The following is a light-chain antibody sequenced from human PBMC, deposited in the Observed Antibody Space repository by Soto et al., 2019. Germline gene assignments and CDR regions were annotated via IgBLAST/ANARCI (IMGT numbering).Light chain of an antibody. V-gene: IGLV2-14*01. J-gene: IGLJ2*01. CDR2: GVT. Sequence: QPVLTQPASVSGSPGQSITISCTGTSSDVGAYDFVSWYQQYPDKAPKLMIYGVTNRPSGVSNRFSGSKSGYTASLTISGLQSEDEADYYCSSYTDTRVVVFGGGTKLTVL. CDR3: SSYTDTRVVV. CDR1: SSDVGAYDF.